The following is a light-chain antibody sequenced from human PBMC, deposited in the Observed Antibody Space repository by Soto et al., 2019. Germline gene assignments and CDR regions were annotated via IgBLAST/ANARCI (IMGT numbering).Light chain of an antibody. CDR1: QSINSN. CDR2: RAS. V-gene: IGKV3-15*01. J-gene: IGKJ4*01. Sequence: IVMTQSPATLSVSPGERATLSCRASQSINSNLAWYQQKPGQAPRLLMFRASIRATGFPARFSGSGSGTDFTLTISRLEPEDFAFYYCQQYGSSPLTFGGGTKVDLK. CDR3: QQYGSSPLT.